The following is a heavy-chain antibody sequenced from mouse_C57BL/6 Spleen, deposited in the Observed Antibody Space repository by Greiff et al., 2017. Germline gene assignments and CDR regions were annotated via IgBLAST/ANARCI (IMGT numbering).Heavy chain of an antibody. J-gene: IGHJ2*01. Sequence: VQLQQSGAELARPGASVKLSCKASGYTFTSYGISWVKQRTGQGLEWIGEIYPRSGNTYYNEKFKGKATLTADKSSSTAYMELRSLTSEDSAVYFCARRGYDSFDYWGQGTTLTVSS. D-gene: IGHD2-4*01. CDR3: ARRGYDSFDY. CDR2: IYPRSGNT. V-gene: IGHV1-81*01. CDR1: GYTFTSYG.